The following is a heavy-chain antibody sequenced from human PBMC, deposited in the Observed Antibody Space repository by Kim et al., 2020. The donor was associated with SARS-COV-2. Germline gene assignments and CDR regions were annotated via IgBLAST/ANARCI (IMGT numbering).Heavy chain of an antibody. J-gene: IGHJ5*01. D-gene: IGHD1-26*01. V-gene: IGHV3-48*04. CDR2: ISNSDITT. CDR3: VREGSYCSSDS. CDR1: GFAFSAFN. Sequence: GGSLRLSCAASGFAFSAFNMNWVRQAPGKGLEWISCISNSDITTNYADSVRGRFTISRDNAKSSLYLQMNSLRAEDTATYYCVREGSYCSSDSWV.